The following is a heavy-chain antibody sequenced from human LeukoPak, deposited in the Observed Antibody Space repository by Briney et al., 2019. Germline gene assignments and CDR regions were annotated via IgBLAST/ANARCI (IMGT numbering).Heavy chain of an antibody. J-gene: IGHJ2*01. CDR1: GFNFKSYE. V-gene: IGHV3-48*03. CDR2: ISSSGGSI. CDR3: ARGDYASSHWYFDL. Sequence: GGSLRLSCAASGFNFKSYEMNWVRRAPGKGLEWISYISSSGGSIYYADSVKGRFTISRDNANNSLYLQMNSLRAEDTAVYYCARGDYASSHWYFDLWGRGTLVTVSS. D-gene: IGHD2-2*01.